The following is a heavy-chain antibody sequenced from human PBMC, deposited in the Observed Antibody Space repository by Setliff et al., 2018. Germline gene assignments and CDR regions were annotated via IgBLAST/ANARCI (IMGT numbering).Heavy chain of an antibody. V-gene: IGHV1-18*01. CDR1: GCTFTSYG. D-gene: IGHD3-22*01. Sequence: ASVKVSCKASGCTFTSYGISWVRQAPGQGLEWMGWISAYNGNTNYAQKLQGRVTMTTDTSTSTAYMELRSLRSDDTAVYYCARVGVYYYDSSGYHRSPYYYYYGMDVWGQGTTVTVSS. CDR3: ARVGVYYYDSSGYHRSPYYYYYGMDV. CDR2: ISAYNGNT. J-gene: IGHJ6*02.